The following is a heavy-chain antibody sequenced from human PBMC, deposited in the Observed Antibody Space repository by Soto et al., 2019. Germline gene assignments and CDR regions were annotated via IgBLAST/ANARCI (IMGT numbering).Heavy chain of an antibody. CDR1: GFTFSRNG. D-gene: IGHD5-12*01. V-gene: IGHV3-33*01. CDR3: ARWNLAGPTIDAFDL. CDR2: IWYHGTKD. Sequence: QEQLVESGGGVVQPGRSLRLSCAASGFTFSRNGMHWIRQAPGKALEWVAIIWYHGTKDNYADSVRGRFTISRDNSKHTVYLQIARLRVEDTAVYYCARWNLAGPTIDAFDLWGQGTLVTVS. J-gene: IGHJ3*01.